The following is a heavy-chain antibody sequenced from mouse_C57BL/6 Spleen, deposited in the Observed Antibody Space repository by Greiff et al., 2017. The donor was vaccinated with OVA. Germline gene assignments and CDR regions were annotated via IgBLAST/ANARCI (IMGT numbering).Heavy chain of an antibody. CDR3: ERDHYYGSSYDWYFDV. Sequence: EVKVVESEGGLVQPGSSMKLSCTASGFTFSDYYMAWVRQVPEKGLEWVANINYDGSSTYYLDSLKSRFIISRDNAKNILYLQMSSLKSEDTATYYCERDHYYGSSYDWYFDVWGTGTTVTVSS. V-gene: IGHV5-16*01. J-gene: IGHJ1*03. CDR2: INYDGSST. D-gene: IGHD1-1*01. CDR1: GFTFSDYY.